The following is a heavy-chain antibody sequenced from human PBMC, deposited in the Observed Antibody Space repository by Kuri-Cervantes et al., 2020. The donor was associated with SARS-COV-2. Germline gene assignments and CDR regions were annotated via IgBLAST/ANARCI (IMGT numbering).Heavy chain of an antibody. V-gene: IGHV3-64D*08. CDR1: GFTFSNYV. CDR3: VKSLRFLEWLPLDY. D-gene: IGHD3-3*01. CDR2: INNDGYYT. J-gene: IGHJ4*02. Sequence: GGSLRLSCVASGFTFSNYVIHWVRQAPGKGLEYVSAINNDGYYTYYTDSVKGRFIISRDNSKNTLYLQMSSLRAEDTAVYYCVKSLRFLEWLPLDYWGQGTLVTVSS.